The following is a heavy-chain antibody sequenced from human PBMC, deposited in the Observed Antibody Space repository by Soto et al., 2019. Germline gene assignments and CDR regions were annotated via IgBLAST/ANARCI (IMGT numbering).Heavy chain of an antibody. CDR1: GFTFSSYA. CDR3: AKNHRIRGYGDYRMKGYYYYYMDV. Sequence: GGSLRLSCAASGFTFSSYAMSWVRQAPGKGLEWVSAISGSGGSTYYADSVKGRFTISRDNSKNTLYLQMNSLRAEDTAVYYCAKNHRIRGYGDYRMKGYYYYYMDVWGKGTTVTVSS. D-gene: IGHD4-17*01. CDR2: ISGSGGST. J-gene: IGHJ6*03. V-gene: IGHV3-23*01.